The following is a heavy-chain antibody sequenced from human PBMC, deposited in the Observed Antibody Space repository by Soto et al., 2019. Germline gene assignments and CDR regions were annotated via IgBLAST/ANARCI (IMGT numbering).Heavy chain of an antibody. CDR1: GFTFSSYA. D-gene: IGHD6-6*01. CDR3: AKGLFQGKLVSRGANEY. V-gene: IGHV3-23*01. Sequence: EVQLLESGGGLVQPGGSLRLSCAASGFTFSSYAMSWVRQAPGKGLEWVSAISGSGGSTYYADSVKGRFTISRDNSKNTLYLQMNSLRAEDTAVYYCAKGLFQGKLVSRGANEYWGQGTLVTVSS. CDR2: ISGSGGST. J-gene: IGHJ4*02.